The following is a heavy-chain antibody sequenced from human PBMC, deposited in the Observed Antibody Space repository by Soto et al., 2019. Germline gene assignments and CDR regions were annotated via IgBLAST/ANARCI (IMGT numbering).Heavy chain of an antibody. CDR1: GGSISFDHYH. CDR3: AREDDGGDRDYYGLDV. J-gene: IGHJ6*02. D-gene: IGHD2-21*02. CDR2: VHYSGSV. V-gene: IGHV4-30-4*01. Sequence: QVQLQQSGPGLVKPSQTLSLTCTVSGGSISFDHYHWTWIRQPPGKGLEWIGYVHYSGSVLYNPSLQSRVSISVDTSKNQCSLKLSSVTAADTAMYFCAREDDGGDRDYYGLDVWGQGTTVTVSS.